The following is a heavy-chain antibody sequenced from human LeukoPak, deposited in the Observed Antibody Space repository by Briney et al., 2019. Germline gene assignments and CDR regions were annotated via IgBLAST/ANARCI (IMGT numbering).Heavy chain of an antibody. CDR2: ISSSSSYI. J-gene: IGHJ4*02. D-gene: IGHD3-16*01. CDR3: ASERPGGVTD. Sequence: GGSLRLSCAASGFTFSSYSMNWVRLAPGKGLEWVSSISSSSSYIYYADSVKGRFTISRDNAKNSLYLQMNSLRAEDTAVYYCASERPGGVTDWGQGTLVTVSS. CDR1: GFTFSSYS. V-gene: IGHV3-21*01.